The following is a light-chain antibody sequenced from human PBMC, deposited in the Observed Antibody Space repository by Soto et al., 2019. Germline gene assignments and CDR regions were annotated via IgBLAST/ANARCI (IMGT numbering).Light chain of an antibody. V-gene: IGLV1-47*01. J-gene: IGLJ1*01. CDR3: AAWDDILSGHV. CDR1: NSNIESNY. Sequence: QSVLTQPPSASGTPGQGVTISCSGSNSNIESNYVYWYQHLPGTAPKLLIYRNTLRPSGVPDRFSASKSGTSASLAISGLRSEDEGDDYCAAWDDILSGHVFGTGTKVTVL. CDR2: RNT.